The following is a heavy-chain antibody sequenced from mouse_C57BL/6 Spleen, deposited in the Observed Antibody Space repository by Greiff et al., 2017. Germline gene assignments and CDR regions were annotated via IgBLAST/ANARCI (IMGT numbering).Heavy chain of an antibody. CDR3: ARLTGRAMDY. J-gene: IGHJ4*01. CDR1: GYTFTSYW. CDR2: IDPSDSET. V-gene: IGHV1-52*01. D-gene: IGHD4-1*01. Sequence: QVHVKQPGAELVRPGSSVKLSCKASGYTFTSYWMHWVKQRPIQGLEWIGNIDPSDSETHYNQKFKDKATLTVDKSSSTAYMQLSSLTSEDSAVYYCARLTGRAMDYWGQGTSVTVSS.